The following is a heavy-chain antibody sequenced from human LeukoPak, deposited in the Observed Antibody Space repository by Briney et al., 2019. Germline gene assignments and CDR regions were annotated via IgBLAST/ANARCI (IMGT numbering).Heavy chain of an antibody. CDR2: IIPNLGTT. J-gene: IGHJ4*02. CDR3: ATTNDGGGYQWGDFFDF. D-gene: IGHD3-22*01. Sequence: SVKVSCKASGGTSNSHAISWVRQAPGEGLEWMGRIIPNLGTTNRAQNFQDRVTLTANKSTNTDYMELTSLTSDDTAVYYCATTNDGGGYQWGDFFDFWGQGTLVTVSS. V-gene: IGHV1-69*04. CDR1: GGTSNSHA.